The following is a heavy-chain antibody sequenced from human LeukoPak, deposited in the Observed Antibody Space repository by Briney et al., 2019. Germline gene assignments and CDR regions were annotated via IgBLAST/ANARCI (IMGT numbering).Heavy chain of an antibody. D-gene: IGHD2-15*01. V-gene: IGHV3-23*01. Sequence: PGGSLRLSCAASGFTVSSNYMSWVRQAPGMGLEWVSTISGGGGSTYYADSVKGRFTISRDNSKNTLYLQMNNLRAEDTAVYYCAKDHRVGQLLLLPWGQGTLVTVSS. CDR1: GFTVSSNY. CDR2: ISGGGGST. J-gene: IGHJ5*02. CDR3: AKDHRVGQLLLLP.